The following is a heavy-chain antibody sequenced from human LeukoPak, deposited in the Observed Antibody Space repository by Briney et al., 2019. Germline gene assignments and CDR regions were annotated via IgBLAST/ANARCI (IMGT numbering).Heavy chain of an antibody. J-gene: IGHJ4*02. D-gene: IGHD3-10*01. CDR2: INAGNGNT. CDR1: GYTFTSYA. CDR3: ARDLTMVRRVKEAPGY. V-gene: IGHV1-3*01. Sequence: ASVKVSCKASGYTFTSYAMHWVRQAPGQRLEWMGWINAGNGNTKYSQKFQGRVTITRDTSASTAYMELSSLRSEDTAVYYCARDLTMVRRVKEAPGYWGQGTLVTVSS.